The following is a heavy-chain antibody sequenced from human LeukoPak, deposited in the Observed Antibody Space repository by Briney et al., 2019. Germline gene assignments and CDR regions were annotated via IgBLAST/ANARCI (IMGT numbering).Heavy chain of an antibody. V-gene: IGHV3-30*02. D-gene: IGHD6-6*01. CDR3: AKDRGSIAAWYFLDY. J-gene: IGHJ4*02. CDR2: TRYDGSDE. Sequence: GGSLRLSCAASGFTFSDYYMSWIRQAPGKGLEWVAFTRYDGSDEYYADSVKGRFTISRDNSNNTLYLQMNTLRVEDTAMYYCAKDRGSIAAWYFLDYWGQGALVTVSS. CDR1: GFTFSDYY.